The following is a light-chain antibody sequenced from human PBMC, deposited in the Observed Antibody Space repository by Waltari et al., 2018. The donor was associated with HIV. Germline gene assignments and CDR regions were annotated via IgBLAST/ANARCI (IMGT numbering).Light chain of an antibody. CDR2: DVI. CDR1: SSDVGGYNY. J-gene: IGLJ3*02. CDR3: CSYAGSSTWV. V-gene: IGLV2-23*02. Sequence: QSALTQPASVSGSPGQSITISCPGTSSDVGGYNYVSWYQQHPGKAPKLMIYDVIKRPSGVSNRFSGSKSGNTASLTISGLQAEDEADYYCCSYAGSSTWVFGGGTKLTVL.